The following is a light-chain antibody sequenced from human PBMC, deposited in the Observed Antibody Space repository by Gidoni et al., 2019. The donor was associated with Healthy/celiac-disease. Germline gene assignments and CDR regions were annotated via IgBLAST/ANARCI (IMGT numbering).Light chain of an antibody. J-gene: IGKJ2*01. V-gene: IGKV1-39*01. CDR2: AAS. Sequence: DIQMTPSPAALSASVGDRVTITCRASQSISRYLHWYQQKPGQAPKLLISAASSLYSGVPSRFSGRGYGTDFTLTISSLQPEDFAPSDCQPSYCTPSYTFGRGTKVEIK. CDR1: QSISRY. CDR3: QPSYCTPSYT.